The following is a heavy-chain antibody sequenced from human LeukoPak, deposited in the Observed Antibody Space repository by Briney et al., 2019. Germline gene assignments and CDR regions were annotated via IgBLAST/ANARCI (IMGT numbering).Heavy chain of an antibody. CDR1: GSAISSYY. V-gene: IGHV4-59*01. CDR3: ARTSPRYYGMDV. Sequence: SETRSLPCTVSGSAISSYYSSWIRKPPGKGLEWIGYIYYSGSTNYNPSLKSRVTISVDTSKNQFSRKLSSVTAADTAVYYCARTSPRYYGMDVWGQGTTVTVSS. CDR2: IYYSGST. J-gene: IGHJ6*02.